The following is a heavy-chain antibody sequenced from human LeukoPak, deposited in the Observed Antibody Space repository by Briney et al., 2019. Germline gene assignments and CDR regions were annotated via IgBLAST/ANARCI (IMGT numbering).Heavy chain of an antibody. D-gene: IGHD2-21*01. CDR3: ATVERETWGLTNWHFDL. Sequence: ASMKVSCKVSGYTLTELSMHWVRQAPGKGLEWMGGFDPEDGETIYAQKFQGRVTMTEDTSTDTAYMELSSLRSEDTAVYYCATVERETWGLTNWHFDLWGRGTLVTVSS. J-gene: IGHJ2*01. CDR1: GYTLTELS. CDR2: FDPEDGET. V-gene: IGHV1-24*01.